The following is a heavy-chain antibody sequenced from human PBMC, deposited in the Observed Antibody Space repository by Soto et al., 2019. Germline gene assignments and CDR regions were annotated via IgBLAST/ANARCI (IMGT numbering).Heavy chain of an antibody. CDR3: ATHTVVTPGNYYYGMDV. CDR1: GYTFTSYA. V-gene: IGHV1-69*13. CDR2: IIPIFRTA. D-gene: IGHD2-21*02. Sequence: GASVKVSCKASGYTFTSYAISWVRQAPGQGLEWMGGIIPIFRTADYAQKFQGRVTITADESTSTAYMEVSSLRSEDTAVYYCATHTVVTPGNYYYGMDVWGQGTTVTVSS. J-gene: IGHJ6*02.